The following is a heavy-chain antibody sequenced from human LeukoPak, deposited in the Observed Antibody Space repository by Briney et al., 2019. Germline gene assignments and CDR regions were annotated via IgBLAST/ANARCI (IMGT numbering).Heavy chain of an antibody. J-gene: IGHJ4*02. D-gene: IGHD4-17*01. CDR3: ARHYPGGDYFIDY. V-gene: IGHV5-51*01. Sequence: GESLKISCKGSGYSFTSYWIGWVRQMPGKGLEWVGIIYPDDSDTRYSPSFQDQLTISADKSISTAYLQWSSLKASDTAMYYCARHYPGGDYFIDYWGQGTLVTVSS. CDR1: GYSFTSYW. CDR2: IYPDDSDT.